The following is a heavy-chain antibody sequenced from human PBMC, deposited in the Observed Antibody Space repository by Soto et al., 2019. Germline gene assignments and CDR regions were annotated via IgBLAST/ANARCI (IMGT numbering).Heavy chain of an antibody. Sequence: PSETLSLTCTVSGGSISSYYWSWIRQPPGKGLEWIGYIYYSGSTNYNPSLKSRVTISVDTSKNQFSLKLSSVTAADTAVYYCARSANVLRYFDPSNWFDPWGQGTLVTVSS. D-gene: IGHD3-9*01. J-gene: IGHJ5*02. CDR1: GGSISSYY. CDR2: IYYSGST. V-gene: IGHV4-59*01. CDR3: ARSANVLRYFDPSNWFDP.